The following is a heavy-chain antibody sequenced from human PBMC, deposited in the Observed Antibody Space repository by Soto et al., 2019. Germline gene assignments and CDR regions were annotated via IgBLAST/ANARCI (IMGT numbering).Heavy chain of an antibody. CDR3: ARIAARPCGMDV. D-gene: IGHD6-6*01. J-gene: IGHJ6*02. CDR2: IYYSGST. CDR1: GGSVSSGSYY. V-gene: IGHV4-61*01. Sequence: QVQLQESGPGLVKPSETLSLTCTVSGGSVSSGSYYWSWIRQPPGKGLEWIGYIYYSGSTNYNPSLKSRXXIXVXXSKTQCSLKLSSVTAADTAVYYCARIAARPCGMDVWGQGTAVTVSS.